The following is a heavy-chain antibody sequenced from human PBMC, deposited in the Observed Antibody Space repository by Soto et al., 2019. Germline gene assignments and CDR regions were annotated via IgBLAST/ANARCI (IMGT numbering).Heavy chain of an antibody. CDR1: GGSISSGGYY. CDR2: IYYSGST. D-gene: IGHD2-15*01. V-gene: IGHV4-31*03. Sequence: KPSETLSLTCTVSGGSISSGGYYWSWIRQHPGKGLEWIGYIYYSGSTYYNPSLKSRVTISVDTSKNQFSLKLSSVTAADTAVYYCARAVEIVVVVAVMYWFEPCAQGTLVTVSS. J-gene: IGHJ5*02. CDR3: ARAVEIVVVVAVMYWFEP.